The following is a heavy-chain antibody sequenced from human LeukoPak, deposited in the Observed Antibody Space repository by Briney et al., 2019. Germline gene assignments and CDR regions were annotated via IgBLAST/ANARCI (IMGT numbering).Heavy chain of an antibody. D-gene: IGHD3-10*01. CDR2: IYPGDSDT. V-gene: IGHV5-51*01. CDR1: GYSFTSHW. CDR3: ARHAPYGSGSYYSGMDV. J-gene: IGHJ6*04. Sequence: GESLKISCKGSGYSFTSHWIGWVRQMPGKGLKSMGIIYPGDSDTRFSPSFQGQVTISADKSVSTAYLQWSSLKASDTAMYYCARHAPYGSGSYYSGMDVWGKGTTVTVSS.